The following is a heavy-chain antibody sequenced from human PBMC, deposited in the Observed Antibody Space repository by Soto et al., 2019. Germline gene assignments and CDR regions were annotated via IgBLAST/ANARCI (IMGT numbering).Heavy chain of an antibody. D-gene: IGHD3-22*01. Sequence: SETLSLTCTVSGGSISSYYWSWVRQPPGKGLEWIGYIYYSGSTNYNPSFKSRVTISVDTSKNQFSLKLSSVTAADTAVYYCARVLGYYDTRSSGWFDPWGQGTMVTVSS. CDR3: ARVLGYYDTRSSGWFDP. CDR2: IYYSGST. V-gene: IGHV4-59*01. J-gene: IGHJ5*01. CDR1: GGSISSYY.